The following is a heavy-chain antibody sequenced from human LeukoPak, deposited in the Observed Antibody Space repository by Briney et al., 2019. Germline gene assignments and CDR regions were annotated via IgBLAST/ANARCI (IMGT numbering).Heavy chain of an antibody. Sequence: PGRSLRLSSAASGFTFSTYDMHWVRQAPGKGLEWVAIISYDGSDKYYADSVKGRFTISRDNSKNTLYLQMNSLRAEDTAVYYCAKDFGEAAFDIWGQGTMVTVSS. D-gene: IGHD3-10*01. V-gene: IGHV3-30*18. CDR3: AKDFGEAAFDI. CDR1: GFTFSTYD. CDR2: ISYDGSDK. J-gene: IGHJ3*02.